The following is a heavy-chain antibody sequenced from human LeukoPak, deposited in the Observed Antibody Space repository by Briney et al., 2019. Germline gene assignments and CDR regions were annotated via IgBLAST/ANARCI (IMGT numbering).Heavy chain of an antibody. CDR2: ISWNSGSI. CDR1: GFTFDDYV. V-gene: IGHV3-9*01. D-gene: IGHD3-16*02. J-gene: IGHJ4*02. Sequence: GRSLRLSCAASGFTFDDYVMHWVRQAPGKGLEWVSGISWNSGSIGYADSVKGRFTISRDNAKNSLYLKMNSLRAEDTALYYCAKAPRHPTFGGIIVPLFDFWGQGTLVSVSS. CDR3: AKAPRHPTFGGIIVPLFDF.